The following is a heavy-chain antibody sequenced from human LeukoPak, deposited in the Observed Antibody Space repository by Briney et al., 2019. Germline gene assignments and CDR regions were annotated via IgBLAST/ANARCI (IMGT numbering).Heavy chain of an antibody. V-gene: IGHV4-61*02. J-gene: IGHJ6*03. CDR1: GGSISSGTYY. CDR2: IYSSGST. D-gene: IGHD3-10*01. Sequence: SETLSLTCTVSGGSISSGTYYWSWIRQPAGKGLEWIGRIYSSGSTNYNPSLKSRITISVDTSKNQFSLKLSSVTAADTAVYYCARGEVRGVTRYYYYYYMDVWGKGTTVTISS. CDR3: ARGEVRGVTRYYYYYYMDV.